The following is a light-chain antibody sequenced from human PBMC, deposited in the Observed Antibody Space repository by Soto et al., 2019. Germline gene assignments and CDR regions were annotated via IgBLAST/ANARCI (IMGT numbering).Light chain of an antibody. CDR2: EGS. Sequence: QSALTQPASVSGSPGQSITISCTGTSSDVGNYNLVSWYQQHPDTAPKLMIYEGSKRPSGVSNRFSGSKSGNTASPTISGLQAEDEADYYCSSYAGSSTLVFGGGTKLTVL. CDR1: SSDVGNYNL. V-gene: IGLV2-23*01. J-gene: IGLJ3*02. CDR3: SSYAGSSTLV.